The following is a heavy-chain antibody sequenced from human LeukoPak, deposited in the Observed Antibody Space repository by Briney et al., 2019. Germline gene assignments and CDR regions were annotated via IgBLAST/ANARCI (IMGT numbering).Heavy chain of an antibody. CDR2: ITDSGRST. D-gene: IGHD6-13*01. CDR3: AKGGWSDYSGNWYNNY. Sequence: GGSLRLSCAASGFMFNNYAMTWVRQAPGKGLEWVSAITDSGRSTYYADSVKSRFTISRDNSKNTLYLQMNSLRAEDTAVYYCAKGGWSDYSGNWYNNYWGQGTLVTVSS. V-gene: IGHV3-23*01. J-gene: IGHJ4*02. CDR1: GFMFNNYA.